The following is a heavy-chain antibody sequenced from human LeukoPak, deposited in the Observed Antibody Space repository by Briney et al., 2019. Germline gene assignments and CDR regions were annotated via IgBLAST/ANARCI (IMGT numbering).Heavy chain of an antibody. J-gene: IGHJ4*02. V-gene: IGHV3-64D*06. CDR1: GFTFNRFY. Sequence: PGGSLRLSCSASGFTFNRFYLHWVRQAQGEGLEVVSHISSNGATTYYADSVKGRFTISRDNSKNTLYLQMSSLRADDTAVYYCVKDRSIAAPNNDFFDSWGQGALVTVSS. CDR2: ISSNGATT. D-gene: IGHD6-6*01. CDR3: VKDRSIAAPNNDFFDS.